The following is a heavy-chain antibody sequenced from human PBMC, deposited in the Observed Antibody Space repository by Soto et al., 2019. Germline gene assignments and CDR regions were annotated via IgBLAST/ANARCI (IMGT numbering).Heavy chain of an antibody. Sequence: SETLSLTCTVSGGSISSGDYYWSWIRQPPGKGLEWIGYIYYSGSTYYNPSLKSRVTISVDTSKNQFSLKLSSVTAADTAVYYCARLYCSTTICYAHFDYWGQGTLVTVSS. V-gene: IGHV4-30-4*01. CDR1: GGSISSGDYY. D-gene: IGHD2-2*01. CDR2: IYYSGST. CDR3: ARLYCSTTICYAHFDY. J-gene: IGHJ4*02.